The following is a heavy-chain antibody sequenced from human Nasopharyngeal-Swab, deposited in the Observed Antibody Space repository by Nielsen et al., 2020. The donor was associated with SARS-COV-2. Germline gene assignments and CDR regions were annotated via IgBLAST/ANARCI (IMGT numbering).Heavy chain of an antibody. CDR2: ISYDGSNK. Sequence: GESLKISCAASGFTFSSYGMHWVRQAPGKGLEWVAVISYDGSNKYYADFVKGRFTISRDNSKNTLYLQMNSLRAEDTAVYYCAKGPYYYYYMDVWGKGTTVTVSS. CDR1: GFTFSSYG. CDR3: AKGPYYYYYMDV. V-gene: IGHV3-30*18. J-gene: IGHJ6*03.